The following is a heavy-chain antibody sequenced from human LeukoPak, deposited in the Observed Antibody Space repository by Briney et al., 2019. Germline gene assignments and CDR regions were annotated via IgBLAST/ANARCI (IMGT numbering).Heavy chain of an antibody. V-gene: IGHV3-33*01. J-gene: IGHJ3*02. Sequence: GGSLRLSCAASGFTFSSYGMHWVRQAPGKGLERVAVIWYDGSNKYYADSVKGRFTISRDNSKNTLYLQMNSLRAEDTAVYYCARDSNTVTTWLDAFDIWGQGTMVTVSS. CDR1: GFTFSSYG. CDR2: IWYDGSNK. CDR3: ARDSNTVTTWLDAFDI. D-gene: IGHD4-17*01.